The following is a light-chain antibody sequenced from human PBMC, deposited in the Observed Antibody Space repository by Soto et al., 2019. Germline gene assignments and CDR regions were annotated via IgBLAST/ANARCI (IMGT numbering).Light chain of an antibody. Sequence: DIQMTQSPSSLSASLLDRVTITCQASQDISNYLNWNQQKPGKAPKLLIYDASNLETGVPSRFSGSGSGTDFTFTISSLQPEDIATYYCQQYDNPLITFGQGTRLEIK. CDR3: QQYDNPLIT. V-gene: IGKV1-33*01. J-gene: IGKJ5*01. CDR2: DAS. CDR1: QDISNY.